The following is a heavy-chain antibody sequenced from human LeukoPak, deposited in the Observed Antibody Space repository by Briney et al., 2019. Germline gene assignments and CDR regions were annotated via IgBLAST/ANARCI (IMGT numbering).Heavy chain of an antibody. J-gene: IGHJ4*02. V-gene: IGHV3-7*03. Sequence: GGSLRLSCEASGFTFSTYWMSWVRQAPGKGLEWVANIKQDGSETYYVDSVKGRITISRDNAKNTLYLQMNSLRAEDTAVYYCAKDLPTARGYFDYWGQGTLVTVSS. CDR3: AKDLPTARGYFDY. CDR1: GFTFSTYW. CDR2: IKQDGSET.